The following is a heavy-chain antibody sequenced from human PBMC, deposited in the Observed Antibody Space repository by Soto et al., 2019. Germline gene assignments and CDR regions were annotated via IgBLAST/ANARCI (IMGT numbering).Heavy chain of an antibody. D-gene: IGHD3-22*01. CDR3: TTDPTPGRRLYYYDSSGYYMKTIDY. CDR1: CFTFINAW. V-gene: IGHV3-15*07. J-gene: IGHJ4*02. CDR2: IKSQTDGGTT. Sequence: PGGPLRHCCASSCFTFINAWMNLVRQDPGQGLEWGGRIKSQTDGGTTDYAAPVAGRFTISRDDSKNTLYLQMNSLKTEDTAVYYCTTDPTPGRRLYYYDSSGYYMKTIDYSGQGTLVTVSS.